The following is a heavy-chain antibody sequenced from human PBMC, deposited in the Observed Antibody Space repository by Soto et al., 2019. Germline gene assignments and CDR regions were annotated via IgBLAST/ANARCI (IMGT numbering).Heavy chain of an antibody. D-gene: IGHD6-13*01. J-gene: IGHJ5*02. CDR3: ARAGISSSSSLNWFDP. CDR2: INHSGST. V-gene: IGHV4-34*01. CDR1: GGSFSGYY. Sequence: SETLSLACAVYGGSFSGYYLSWIRQPPGKGLEWIGEINHSGSTNYNPSLKSRVTISVDTSKNQFSLKLSSVTAADTAVYYCARAGISSSSSLNWFDPWGQGTLVTVYS.